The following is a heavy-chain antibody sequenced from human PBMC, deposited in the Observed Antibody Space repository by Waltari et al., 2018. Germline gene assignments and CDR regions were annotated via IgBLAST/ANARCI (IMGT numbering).Heavy chain of an antibody. Sequence: QVQLQQWGAGLLKPSETLSLTCAVYGGSFSGYYWRWRRHPPGKGLEWIGEINHSGSTNYNPSLKSRVTISVDMSKNQFSLKLSSVTAADTAVYYCARGRIAALYYYYGMDVWGQGTTVTVSS. CDR2: INHSGST. D-gene: IGHD6-6*01. J-gene: IGHJ6*02. CDR1: GGSFSGYY. CDR3: ARGRIAALYYYYGMDV. V-gene: IGHV4-34*01.